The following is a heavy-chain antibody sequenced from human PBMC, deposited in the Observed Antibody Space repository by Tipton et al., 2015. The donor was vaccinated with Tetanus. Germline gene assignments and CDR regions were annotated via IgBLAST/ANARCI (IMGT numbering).Heavy chain of an antibody. D-gene: IGHD3-22*01. CDR2: IDPNSGGT. CDR1: GYTFTGYY. J-gene: IGHJ6*02. V-gene: IGHV1-2*02. CDR3: ARDRGDYIYYGMDV. Sequence: QVQLVQCGAEVKKPGASVKVSCKASGYTFTGYYIYWVRQAPGQGLEWMGWIDPNSGGTVYAQKFQGRVTMTRDTSISTAYMELRSLRSDDTAVYYCARDRGDYIYYGMDVWGPGTPVTVS.